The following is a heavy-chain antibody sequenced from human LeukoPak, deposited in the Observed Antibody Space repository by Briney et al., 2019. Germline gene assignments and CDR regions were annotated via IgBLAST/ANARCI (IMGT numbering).Heavy chain of an antibody. D-gene: IGHD6-6*01. V-gene: IGHV1-2*02. CDR1: GYTFTGYY. Sequence: ASVKVSCKVSGYTFTGYYMHWVRQAPGQGLEWMGWINPNSGGTNYAQKFQGRVTMTRDTSISTAYMELSRLRSDDTAVYYCARAPPETSDFGYWGQGTLVTVSS. J-gene: IGHJ4*02. CDR3: ARAPPETSDFGY. CDR2: INPNSGGT.